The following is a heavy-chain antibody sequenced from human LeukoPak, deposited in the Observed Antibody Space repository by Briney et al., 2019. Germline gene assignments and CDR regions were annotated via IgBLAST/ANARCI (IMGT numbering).Heavy chain of an antibody. CDR3: VKDMNPGGADV. CDR2: IYWSGSGT. V-gene: IGHV3-9*02. D-gene: IGHD3-10*01. J-gene: IGHJ6*02. Sequence: GGSLRLSCVVSGFNSEDHAMHWVRQAPGKGLEWVSGIYWSGSGTGYADSVKGRFTVSRDSAKNSLYLQMNSLRPEDTALYYCVKDMNPGGADVWGQGTTVTVSS. CDR1: GFNSEDHA.